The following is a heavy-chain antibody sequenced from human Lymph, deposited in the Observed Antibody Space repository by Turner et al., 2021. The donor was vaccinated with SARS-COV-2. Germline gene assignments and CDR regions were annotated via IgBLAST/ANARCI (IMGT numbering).Heavy chain of an antibody. CDR2: ISSSSSYI. Sequence: EVHLVESGGGLVKPGGSLRLSCAASGFTFSSYTMNWVRQAPGKGLEWVSSISSSSSYIYYADSVKGRFTISRDNAKNSLYLQMNSLRAEDTAVYYCARERYDSSGSESYYFDYWGQGTLVTVSS. CDR1: GFTFSSYT. V-gene: IGHV3-21*01. D-gene: IGHD3-22*01. CDR3: ARERYDSSGSESYYFDY. J-gene: IGHJ4*02.